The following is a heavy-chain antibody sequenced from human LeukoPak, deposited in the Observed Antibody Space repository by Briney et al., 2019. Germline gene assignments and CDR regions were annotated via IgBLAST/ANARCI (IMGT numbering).Heavy chain of an antibody. J-gene: IGHJ5*02. CDR3: AKSQPAAISWFDP. V-gene: IGHV3-23*01. D-gene: IGHD2-2*02. CDR1: GFTFSIYA. Sequence: GGSLRLSCAASGFTFSIYAMNWVRQAPGKGLEWVSAISFSGGSTYYADSVEGRFTISRDNSKNTLYLQMNSLRVEDTAVYYCAKSQPAAISWFDPWGQGTLVTVSS. CDR2: ISFSGGST.